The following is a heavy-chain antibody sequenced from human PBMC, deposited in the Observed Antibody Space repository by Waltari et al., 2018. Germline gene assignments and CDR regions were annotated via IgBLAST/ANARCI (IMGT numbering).Heavy chain of an antibody. CDR2: IYDNSVTT. CDR3: ARDFGMRRRKNSLDV. J-gene: IGHJ4*02. CDR1: GGSITDNYY. D-gene: IGHD1-1*01. Sequence: QVQLQESGPGLVKPSETLSLTCAVSGGSITDNYYWNWIRQPPGKGLEWIGTIYDNSVTTYSNFSFKSRVTISKDASKNQFFLKLGSVTAADTAVYYCARDFGMRRRKNSLDVWGRGLLVTVSS. V-gene: IGHV4-39*07.